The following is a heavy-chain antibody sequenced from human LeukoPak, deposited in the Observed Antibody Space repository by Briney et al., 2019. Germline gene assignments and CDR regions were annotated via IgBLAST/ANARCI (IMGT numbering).Heavy chain of an antibody. Sequence: PSETLSLTCTVSGGSISSSSYYWGWIRQPPGKGLEWIGSIYYSGSTYYNPSLKSRVTISVDTSKNQFSLKLSSVTAADTAVYYCARHLRYSSSWYRGDYYYYMDVWGKGTTVTVSS. CDR1: GGSISSSSYY. CDR2: IYYSGST. D-gene: IGHD6-13*01. J-gene: IGHJ6*03. CDR3: ARHLRYSSSWYRGDYYYYMDV. V-gene: IGHV4-39*01.